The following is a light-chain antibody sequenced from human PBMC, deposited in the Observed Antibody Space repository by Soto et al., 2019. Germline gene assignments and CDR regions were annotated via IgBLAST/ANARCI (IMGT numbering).Light chain of an antibody. CDR3: GTWDSSLSAGV. J-gene: IGLJ2*01. CDR2: DDN. CDR1: NSNIGDNY. Sequence: QSVLTQPPSVSAAPGQTVTISCSGSNSNIGDNYVSWYQHLPGTAPKLLIYDDNQRPSGIPDRFSGSKSGSSATLGITGLQTGDEADYYCGTWDSSLSAGVFGGGTKLTVL. V-gene: IGLV1-51*01.